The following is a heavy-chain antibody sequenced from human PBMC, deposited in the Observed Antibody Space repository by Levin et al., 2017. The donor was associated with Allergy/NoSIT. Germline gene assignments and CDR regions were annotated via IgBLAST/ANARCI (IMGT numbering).Heavy chain of an antibody. D-gene: IGHD3-10*01. J-gene: IGHJ4*02. CDR2: IYISETT. Sequence: SSETLSLTCSVSGDSIRNYYWSWIRQPAGEGLEWLGRIYISETTNYNPSFKSRVTMSLDTSKNQFSLKLTSVTAADTAVYYCARDRGNRGVSETHWGPGTLVTVSS. CDR3: ARDRGNRGVSETH. CDR1: GDSIRNYY. V-gene: IGHV4-4*07.